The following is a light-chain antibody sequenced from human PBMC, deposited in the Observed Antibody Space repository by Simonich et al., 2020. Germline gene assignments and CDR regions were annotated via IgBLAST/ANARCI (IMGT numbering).Light chain of an antibody. J-gene: IGLJ2*01. V-gene: IGLV2-14*01. CDR1: SSDVGGYNY. CDR2: DVS. CDR3: SSYTSSSTLV. Sequence: QSALTQPASVSRSPGQSITISCTGTSSDVGGYNYFSWYQQHPGKAPKLIIYDVSKRPSGVSNRFSGSKSGNTASLTISGLQAEDEADYYCSSYTSSSTLVFGGGTKLTVL.